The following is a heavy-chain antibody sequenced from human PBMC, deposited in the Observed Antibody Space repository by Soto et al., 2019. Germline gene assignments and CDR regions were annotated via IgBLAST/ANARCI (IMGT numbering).Heavy chain of an antibody. J-gene: IGHJ4*02. CDR3: VRRVPGNYDY. V-gene: IGHV3-64*01. D-gene: IGHD1-7*01. CDR1: GFTFSSYD. CDR2: ISSNGGTT. Sequence: EVQLAESGGGMVQPGGSLRLSCVASGFTFSSYDMHWVRQAPGKGLEYVSSISSNGGTTYYGNSVKGRFTISRDNSKNTLYLQMGRLRAEDMAVYYCVRRVPGNYDYWGQGTLVTVSS.